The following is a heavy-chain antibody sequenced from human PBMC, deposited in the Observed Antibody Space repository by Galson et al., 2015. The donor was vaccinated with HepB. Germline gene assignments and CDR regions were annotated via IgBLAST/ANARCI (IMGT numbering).Heavy chain of an antibody. Sequence: SLRLSCAASGFTFSSYAMHWVRQAPGKGLEWVAVISYDGSNKYYADSVKGRFTISRDNSKNTLYLQMNSLRAEDTAVYYCAREESLVAGYFDYWGQGTLVTVSS. V-gene: IGHV3-30*04. CDR1: GFTFSSYA. D-gene: IGHD6-19*01. CDR2: ISYDGSNK. CDR3: AREESLVAGYFDY. J-gene: IGHJ4*02.